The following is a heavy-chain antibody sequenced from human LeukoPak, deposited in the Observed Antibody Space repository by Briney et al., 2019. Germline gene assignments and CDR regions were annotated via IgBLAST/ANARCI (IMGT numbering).Heavy chain of an antibody. J-gene: IGHJ6*03. D-gene: IGHD2-8*01. CDR1: GYTFTGYY. V-gene: IGHV1-2*02. Sequence: ASVRVSCKASGYTFTGYYMHWVRQAPGQGLEWMGWINPNSGGTNYAQKFPGRVTMTRDTSISTAYMELSRLRSDDTAVYYCSRAGPCTNSVCYTLYYYYMDVWGKGTTVTVSS. CDR2: INPNSGGT. CDR3: SRAGPCTNSVCYTLYYYYMDV.